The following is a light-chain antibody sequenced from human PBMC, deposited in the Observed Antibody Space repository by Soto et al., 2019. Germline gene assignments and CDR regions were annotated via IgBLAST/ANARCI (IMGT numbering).Light chain of an antibody. CDR2: GNN. Sequence: SVLTQPPSVSGAPGQRVTISCTGSSSNIGAGYDVHWYQQLPGTAPKLLIYGNNNRPSGVPDRFSGSKSGTSASLAITGVQAEDEADYYCQSYDSSLSGYVFGTGTKVTVL. CDR1: SSNIGAGYD. J-gene: IGLJ1*01. V-gene: IGLV1-40*01. CDR3: QSYDSSLSGYV.